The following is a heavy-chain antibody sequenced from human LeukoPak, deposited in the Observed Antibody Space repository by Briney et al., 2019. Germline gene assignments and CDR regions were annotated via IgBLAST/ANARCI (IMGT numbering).Heavy chain of an antibody. J-gene: IGHJ6*02. CDR3: ARVRTTGSYYGMDV. V-gene: IGHV3-7*01. CDR2: IKEDESEK. CDR1: GFTFSTYW. Sequence: GGSLRLSCAASGFTFSTYWMSWVRQAPGKGLEWEANIKEDESEKYYVDSVKGRFTISRDNAQNSLNLQMNSLRPEDTAMYYCARVRTTGSYYGMDVWGQGTTVTVSS. D-gene: IGHD3-10*01.